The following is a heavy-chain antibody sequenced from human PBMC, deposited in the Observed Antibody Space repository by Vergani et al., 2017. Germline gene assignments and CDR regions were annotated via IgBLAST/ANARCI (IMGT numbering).Heavy chain of an antibody. CDR1: GGTFSSYA. D-gene: IGHD5-24*01. CDR2: IIPIFGTA. J-gene: IGHJ5*02. CDR3: ARGRDGYNYYLGWFDP. Sequence: QVQLVQSGAEVKKPASSVKVSCKASGGTFSSYAISWVRQAPGQGLEWMGGIIPIFGTANYAQKFQGRVTITADESTSTAYMELSSLRSEDTAVYYCARGRDGYNYYLGWFDPWGQGTLVTVSS. V-gene: IGHV1-69*12.